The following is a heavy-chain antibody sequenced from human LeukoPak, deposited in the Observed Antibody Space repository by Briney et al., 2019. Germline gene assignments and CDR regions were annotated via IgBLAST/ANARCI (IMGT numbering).Heavy chain of an antibody. D-gene: IGHD1-26*01. Sequence: SETLSLTCAVYGGSFSGYYWSWIRQPPGKGLEWIGEINHSGSTNYNPSLKSRVTISVDTSKNQFSLKLSSVTAADTAVYYCARVCIVGATTYYYYYYMDVWGKGTTVTVSS. CDR3: ARVCIVGATTYYYYYYMDV. CDR2: INHSGST. J-gene: IGHJ6*03. CDR1: GGSFSGYY. V-gene: IGHV4-34*01.